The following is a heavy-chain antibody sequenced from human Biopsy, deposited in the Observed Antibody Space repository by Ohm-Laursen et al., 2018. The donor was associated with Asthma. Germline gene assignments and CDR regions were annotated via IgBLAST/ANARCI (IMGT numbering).Heavy chain of an antibody. Sequence: SDTLSLTCTVSGAYIGTPDYHWSWIRQSPGKGLEWIGFVFYSGTTHYSRSLERRLFLSIDTARNEFSMNLRSLTAADTAVYFCARVVSYGDVYFGIDVWGPGSTVSV. CDR1: GAYIGTPDYH. J-gene: IGHJ6*02. D-gene: IGHD4-17*01. CDR2: VFYSGTT. V-gene: IGHV4-30-4*02. CDR3: ARVVSYGDVYFGIDV.